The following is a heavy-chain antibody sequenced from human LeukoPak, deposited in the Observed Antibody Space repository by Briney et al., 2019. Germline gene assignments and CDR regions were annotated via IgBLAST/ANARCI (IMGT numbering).Heavy chain of an antibody. Sequence: PSETLSLTSAASRGSLSGYIPSSIRQTAREGLERIGRIYATGTTNYNPSLKSRVTMSVDTSKNQFSLNLTSVTAADTAVYYCAREGGGSNRCLDWGQGTLVTVSS. CDR1: RGSLSGYI. CDR3: AREGGGSNRCLD. V-gene: IGHV4-4*07. D-gene: IGHD3-16*02. J-gene: IGHJ1*01. CDR2: IYATGTT.